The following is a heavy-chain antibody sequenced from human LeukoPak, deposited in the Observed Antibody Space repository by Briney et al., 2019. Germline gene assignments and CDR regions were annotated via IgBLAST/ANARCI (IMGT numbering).Heavy chain of an antibody. D-gene: IGHD3-3*01. CDR2: IYHSGST. V-gene: IGHV4-4*02. CDR3: ARQSGVVIIFGRWEGNLYFDY. Sequence: PSETLSLTCAVSGGSISSSNWWSWVRPPPGKGLEWIGEIYHSGSTNYNPSLKSRVTISVDKSKNQFSLKLSSVTAADTAVYYCARQSGVVIIFGRWEGNLYFDYWGQGTLVTVSS. CDR1: GGSISSSNW. J-gene: IGHJ4*02.